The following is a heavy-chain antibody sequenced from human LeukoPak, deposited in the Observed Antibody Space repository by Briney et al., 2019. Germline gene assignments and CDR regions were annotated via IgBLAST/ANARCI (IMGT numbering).Heavy chain of an antibody. V-gene: IGHV4-4*07. D-gene: IGHD1-26*01. Sequence: SETLSLTCTVSGSSISNYYWSWIRQPAGKGLGWIGRIYTSGSTNYNPSLKSRVTMSVDTSKRQFSLKLRSVTAADTAVYYCARDRVGSYKDYWGQGTLVTVSS. CDR1: GSSISNYY. CDR3: ARDRVGSYKDY. J-gene: IGHJ4*02. CDR2: IYTSGST.